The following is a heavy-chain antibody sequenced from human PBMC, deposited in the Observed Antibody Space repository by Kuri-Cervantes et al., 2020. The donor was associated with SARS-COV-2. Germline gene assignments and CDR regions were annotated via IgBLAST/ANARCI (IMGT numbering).Heavy chain of an antibody. J-gene: IGHJ4*02. V-gene: IGHV3-23*01. Sequence: GESLKISCAASGFTFSSYAMSWVRQAPGKGLEWVSAISGSGGSTYYADSVKGRFTISRDNSKNTLYLQMNSLRAEDTAVYYCASVEPHSGSYYPGYWGQGTLVTVSS. CDR3: ASVEPHSGSYYPGY. D-gene: IGHD1-26*01. CDR2: ISGSGGST. CDR1: GFTFSSYA.